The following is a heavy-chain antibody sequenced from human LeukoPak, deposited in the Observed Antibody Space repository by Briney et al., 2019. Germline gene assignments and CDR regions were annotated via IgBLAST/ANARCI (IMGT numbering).Heavy chain of an antibody. CDR2: INPNSGGT. CDR3: ARESVPAVAARRGLNY. CDR1: GYTFTDYY. J-gene: IGHJ4*02. Sequence: GASVKVSCKASGYTFTDYYMHWVRQAPGQGLEWMGWINPNSGGTNYAQKFQGRVTMTRDTSIGTAYMEMSRLRSDDTAVYYCARESVPAVAARRGLNYWGQGTLVAVSS. V-gene: IGHV1-2*02. D-gene: IGHD6-6*01.